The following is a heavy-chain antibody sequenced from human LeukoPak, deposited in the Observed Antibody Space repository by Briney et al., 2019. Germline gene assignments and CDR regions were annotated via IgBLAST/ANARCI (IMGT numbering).Heavy chain of an antibody. Sequence: GGSLRLSCEASGFTFRGYGMHWVRQSPGKGLEWVAVIWYDGSNKYYADSVKGRFTISRDNSKNTLYLQMNSLRAEDTAVYYCARDLAVVVYDSSGFDYWGQGTLVTVSS. CDR1: GFTFRGYG. D-gene: IGHD3-22*01. V-gene: IGHV3-33*08. CDR3: ARDLAVVVYDSSGFDY. J-gene: IGHJ4*02. CDR2: IWYDGSNK.